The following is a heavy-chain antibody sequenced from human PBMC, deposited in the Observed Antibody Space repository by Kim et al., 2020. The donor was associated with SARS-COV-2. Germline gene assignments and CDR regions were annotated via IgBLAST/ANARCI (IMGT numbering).Heavy chain of an antibody. J-gene: IGHJ3*02. Sequence: SVKGRFTLSRDDSKTTAYLQMNSQKTEDTAVYYCTRVPGTPLAFWDAFDIWGQGTMVTVSS. V-gene: IGHV3-73*01. D-gene: IGHD1-1*01. CDR3: TRVPGTPLAFWDAFDI.